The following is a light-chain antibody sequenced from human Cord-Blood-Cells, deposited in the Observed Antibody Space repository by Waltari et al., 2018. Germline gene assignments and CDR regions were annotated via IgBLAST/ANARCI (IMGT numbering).Light chain of an antibody. CDR3: CSYAGSSTWV. Sequence: QSALTQPASVSGSPGQSITISCTGTSSDVGSYNLVSWYQQHPAKAPKLMIYEGSKRPSGVSNRFSGSKSGNMASLTISGLQAEDEADYYCCSYAGSSTWVFGGGTKLTVL. V-gene: IGLV2-23*01. J-gene: IGLJ3*02. CDR1: SSDVGSYNL. CDR2: EGS.